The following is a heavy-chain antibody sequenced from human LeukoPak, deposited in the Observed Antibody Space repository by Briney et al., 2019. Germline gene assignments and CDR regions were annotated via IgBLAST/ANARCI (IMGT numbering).Heavy chain of an antibody. D-gene: IGHD1-1*01. CDR3: ARDPEYSDK. Sequence: GGSLRLSCVGSGFIFGDFYMNWIRQAPGKGLEWISFITSSGDSIYYADSVKGRFTVFRDNAKNSLYLQMNSLRAEDTAVYFCARDPEYSDKWGQGTLVSVYS. V-gene: IGHV3-11*01. J-gene: IGHJ4*02. CDR1: GFIFGDFY. CDR2: ITSSGDSI.